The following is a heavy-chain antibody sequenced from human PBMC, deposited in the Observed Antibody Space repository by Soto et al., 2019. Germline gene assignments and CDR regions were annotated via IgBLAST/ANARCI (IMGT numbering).Heavy chain of an antibody. D-gene: IGHD2-2*01. V-gene: IGHV3-9*01. CDR3: AKSLTRQRLTGWTHVFEI. CDR1: GFTFDDYA. J-gene: IGHJ3*02. Sequence: EVQLVESGGGLVLPGTSLRLSCAASGFTFDDYAMHWVRQAPGKGREWVSGISWNRDTVVYADSAKGRFTISRDNAKNSLYLQMNSQMTEDTALLYCAKSLTRQRLTGWTHVFEIWGRGTMVTVSS. CDR2: ISWNRDTV.